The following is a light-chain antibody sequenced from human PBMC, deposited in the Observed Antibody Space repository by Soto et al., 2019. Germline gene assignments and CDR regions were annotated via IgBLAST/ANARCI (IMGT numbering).Light chain of an antibody. CDR2: GNS. J-gene: IGLJ2*01. Sequence: QSALTQPPSVSGAPGQRVTISCTGSSSNIGAGYDVHWYQQLPGTAPKLLIYGNSNRPSGVPDRFSGSKSCTAASLAITGLQAEDEADYYCQSYDSSLSGHVVFGGGTKLTVL. CDR3: QSYDSSLSGHVV. CDR1: SSNIGAGYD. V-gene: IGLV1-40*01.